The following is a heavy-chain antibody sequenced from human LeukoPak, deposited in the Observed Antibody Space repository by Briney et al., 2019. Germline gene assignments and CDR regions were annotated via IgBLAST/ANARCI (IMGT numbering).Heavy chain of an antibody. J-gene: IGHJ4*02. Sequence: PGGSLRLSCAASGFTFSSYAMSWVRQAPGKGLEWVSAISGSGGSTYYADSVKGRFTISRDNSKNTLYLQMNSLRAEDTAVYYYAKPGCSSTSCQDFDYWGQGTLVTVSS. CDR1: GFTFSSYA. CDR3: AKPGCSSTSCQDFDY. D-gene: IGHD2-2*01. V-gene: IGHV3-23*01. CDR2: ISGSGGST.